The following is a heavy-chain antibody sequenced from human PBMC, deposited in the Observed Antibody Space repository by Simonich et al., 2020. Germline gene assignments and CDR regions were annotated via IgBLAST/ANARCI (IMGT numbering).Heavy chain of an antibody. CDR3: ARGGLGHWYFDL. D-gene: IGHD6-25*01. CDR1: GYTFTGYY. V-gene: IGHV1-2*02. J-gene: IGHJ2*01. CDR2: INPKSGGT. Sequence: QVQLVQSGAEVKKPGASVKVSCKASGYTFTGYYMHWGRQAPGQGLEWWGWINPKSGGTNYAQKFKGRVTMTRDTSISTAYMELSRLRSDDTAVYYCARGGLGHWYFDLWGRGTLVTVSS.